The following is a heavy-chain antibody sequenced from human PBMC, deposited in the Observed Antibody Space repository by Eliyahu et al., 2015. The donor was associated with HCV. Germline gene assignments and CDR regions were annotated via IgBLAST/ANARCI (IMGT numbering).Heavy chain of an antibody. Sequence: QVQLQESGPGLVKPSETLSLTCTVSGGSFSRNYWSWIRQFPGKGLGVVWVFLFSWGPRLHPSLRSRVTISVDTSKTQLSLQLSSVTAADTAVYYCARYFCGGDYCYTWYFDLWGRGTLVTVSS. CDR1: GGSFSRNY. V-gene: IGHV4-59*01. J-gene: IGHJ2*01. D-gene: IGHD2-21*01. CDR3: ARYFCGGDYCYTWYFDL. CDR2: LFSWGP.